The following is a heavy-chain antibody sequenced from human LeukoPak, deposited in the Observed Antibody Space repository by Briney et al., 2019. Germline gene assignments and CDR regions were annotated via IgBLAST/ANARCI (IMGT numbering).Heavy chain of an antibody. D-gene: IGHD2-2*01. Sequence: RASVKVSCKASGYTFTSYYMHWVRQAPGQGLEWMGIINPSGGSTSYAQKFQGRVTMTRDTSTSTVYMDLSSLISEDTAVYYCARDRAVPAYYYYYYGMDVWGQGTTVTVSS. CDR2: INPSGGST. V-gene: IGHV1-46*01. J-gene: IGHJ6*02. CDR1: GYTFTSYY. CDR3: ARDRAVPAYYYYYYGMDV.